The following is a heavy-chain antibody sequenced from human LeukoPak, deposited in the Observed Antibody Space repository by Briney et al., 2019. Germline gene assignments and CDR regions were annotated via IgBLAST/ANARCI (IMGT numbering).Heavy chain of an antibody. V-gene: IGHV3-11*06. D-gene: IGHD6-13*01. CDR1: GFTFSDYY. J-gene: IGHJ4*02. CDR3: ARDLSDSSRGYYFDY. Sequence: GGSLRLSCTASGFTFSDYYMSWIRQAPGKGLECISYITSSSSHTNYADSVKGRFTISRDNAKNLLYLQMNSLRAEDTAVYYCARDLSDSSRGYYFDYWGQETLVTVSS. CDR2: ITSSSSHT.